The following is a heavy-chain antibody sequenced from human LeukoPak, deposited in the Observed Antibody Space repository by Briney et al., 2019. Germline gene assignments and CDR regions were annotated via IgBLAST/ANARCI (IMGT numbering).Heavy chain of an antibody. V-gene: IGHV3-23*01. CDR2: ISARSDAI. Sequence: PGGSLRLSCAASGFTFSSYAITWIRQAPGKGLEWVSSISARSDAIYYADSVKGRFTISRDNSKNTLNLHMNSLGTEDTAVYYCAARGYTYFFDYWGQGTLVTVSS. D-gene: IGHD5-18*01. CDR1: GFTFSSYA. CDR3: AARGYTYFFDY. J-gene: IGHJ4*02.